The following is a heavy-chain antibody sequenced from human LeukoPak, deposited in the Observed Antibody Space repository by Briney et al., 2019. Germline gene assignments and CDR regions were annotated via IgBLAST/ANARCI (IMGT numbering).Heavy chain of an antibody. J-gene: IGHJ3*02. V-gene: IGHV4-59*01. CDR3: ARGRRDGSTLGDDAFDI. CDR2: IYYSGST. CDR1: GGSISSYY. D-gene: IGHD5-24*01. Sequence: PSETLSLTCTVSGGSISSYYWSWIRQPPGKGLEWIGYIYYSGSTNYNPSLKSRVTISVDTSKNQFSLKLSSVTAADTAVYYCARGRRDGSTLGDDAFDIWGQGTMVTVSS.